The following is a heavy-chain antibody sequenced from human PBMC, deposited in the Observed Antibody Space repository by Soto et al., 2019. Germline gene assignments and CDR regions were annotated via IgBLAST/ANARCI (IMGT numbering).Heavy chain of an antibody. D-gene: IGHD3-3*01. Sequence: QVQLVQSGAEVKKPGSSVKVSCKASGGTFSSYAISWVRQAPGQGLEWMGGIIPIFGTANYAQKFQGRVTITADESTSXAYMELSSLRAEDTAVYYCASHTYYDFWRGYLPDYWGQGTLVTVSS. J-gene: IGHJ4*02. CDR3: ASHTYYDFWRGYLPDY. V-gene: IGHV1-69*12. CDR1: GGTFSSYA. CDR2: IIPIFGTA.